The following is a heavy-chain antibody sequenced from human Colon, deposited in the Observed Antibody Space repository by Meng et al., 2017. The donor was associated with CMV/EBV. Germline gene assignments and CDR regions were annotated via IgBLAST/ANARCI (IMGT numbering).Heavy chain of an antibody. Sequence: GGSLRLSCTASGFTFSNYQMNWVRQAPGKGLEWIAFVSSGSGSTTYYADSVKGRFTISRDNAKNSLYLQMNSLRAEDTAAYYCARDTPRGSTYLDYWGQGTLVTVSS. V-gene: IGHV3-48*03. CDR2: VSSGSGSTT. CDR3: ARDTPRGSTYLDY. CDR1: GFTFSNYQ. D-gene: IGHD2-15*01. J-gene: IGHJ4*02.